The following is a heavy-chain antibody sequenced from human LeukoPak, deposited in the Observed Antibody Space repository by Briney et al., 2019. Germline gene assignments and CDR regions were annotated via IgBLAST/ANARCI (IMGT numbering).Heavy chain of an antibody. Sequence: GSLRLSCAASGFTFSGYAMSWVRQAPGKGLEWVSAISGSGGSTYYADSVKGRFTISRDNSKNTLYLQMNSLRAEDTAVYYCAKVPDYYDSSGYRFYFDYWGQGTLVTVSS. D-gene: IGHD3-22*01. J-gene: IGHJ4*02. CDR1: GFTFSGYA. CDR2: ISGSGGST. CDR3: AKVPDYYDSSGYRFYFDY. V-gene: IGHV3-23*01.